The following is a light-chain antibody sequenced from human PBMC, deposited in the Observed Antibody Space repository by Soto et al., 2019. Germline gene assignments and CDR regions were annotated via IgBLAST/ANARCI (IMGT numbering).Light chain of an antibody. J-gene: IGLJ2*01. CDR1: SSDIGAYNY. CDR2: EVT. Sequence: QSALTQPASVSGSPGQSITISCTGTSSDIGAYNYVSWYQQIPDKAPKLIIYEVTNRPSGISNRFSASKSGNTASLTISGLQAEDEADYYCSSYTGSSTLVIFGGGTKL. V-gene: IGLV2-14*01. CDR3: SSYTGSSTLVI.